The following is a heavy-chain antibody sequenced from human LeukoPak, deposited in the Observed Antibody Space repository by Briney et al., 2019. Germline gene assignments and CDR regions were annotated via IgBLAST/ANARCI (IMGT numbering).Heavy chain of an antibody. Sequence: SVKVSCKASGGTFSSYTISWVRQAPGQGLEWMGRIIPILGIENYAQKFQGRVTISDDNSTSTAYMELSRLRSEDTAVYSCASGYYDFWSGYGLGAWGQGTPVTVSS. CDR3: ASGYYDFWSGYGLGA. J-gene: IGHJ5*02. D-gene: IGHD3-3*01. V-gene: IGHV1-69*02. CDR2: IIPILGIE. CDR1: GGTFSSYT.